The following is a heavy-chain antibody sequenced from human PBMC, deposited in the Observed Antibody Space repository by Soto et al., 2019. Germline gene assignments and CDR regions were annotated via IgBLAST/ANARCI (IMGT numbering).Heavy chain of an antibody. CDR1: GFTFDDYG. CDR2: IKWYGGST. D-gene: IGHD4-17*01. J-gene: IGHJ5*02. Sequence: EVQLVESGGGVVRPGGYLRLSCAASGFTFDDYGMSWVRQAPGKGLEWVSGIKWYGGSTGYADSVKGRFTISRDNAKNSLYLQMNSLRAEDAAWYHCARGSLGGDYVGWFDPWGQGTLVTVSS. V-gene: IGHV3-20*01. CDR3: ARGSLGGDYVGWFDP.